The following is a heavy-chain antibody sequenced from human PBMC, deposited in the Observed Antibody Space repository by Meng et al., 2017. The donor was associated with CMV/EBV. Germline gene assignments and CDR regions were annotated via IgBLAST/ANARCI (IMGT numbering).Heavy chain of an antibody. CDR1: CAYSRSRDYD. Sequence: GPGMCKPIRTLCLTCTVRCAYSRSRDYDWRWIRQRPAKGRDWIAYLHHSWRKYSIPSLKPRLTPSAPTSTTQFALKLRSVSPPDTAAYSHATAPPASYYVYDMAVWGQGTPVTVSS. D-gene: IGHD2-15*01. V-gene: IGHV4-30-4*01. J-gene: IGHJ6*02. CDR2: LHHSWRK. CDR3: ATAPPASYYVYDMAV.